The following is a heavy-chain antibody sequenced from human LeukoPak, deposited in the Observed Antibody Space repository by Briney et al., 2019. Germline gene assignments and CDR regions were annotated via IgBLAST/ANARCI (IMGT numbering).Heavy chain of an antibody. Sequence: ASVKVSCKASGYTFTGYYMHWVRQAPGQGLEWMGWISAYNGNTNYAQKLQGRVTMTTDTSTSTAYMELRSLRSDDTAVYYCASGGPIVGASLGYNYWGQGTLVTVSS. CDR3: ASGGPIVGASLGYNY. D-gene: IGHD1-26*01. V-gene: IGHV1-18*04. CDR1: GYTFTGYY. CDR2: ISAYNGNT. J-gene: IGHJ4*02.